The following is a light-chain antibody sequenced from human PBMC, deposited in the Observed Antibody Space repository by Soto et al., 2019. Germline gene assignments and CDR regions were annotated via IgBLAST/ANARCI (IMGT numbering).Light chain of an antibody. V-gene: IGKV1-9*01. Sequence: DIQLTQSPSFLSASVGDRVTITCRASQGISSYLAWYQQKPGKAPKFLIYAASTLQSGVPSRFSGSGSGTEFTLTISTLQPEDFATYSWQGLNDYPITFGQGTRLEIK. CDR3: QGLNDYPIT. CDR2: AAS. J-gene: IGKJ5*01. CDR1: QGISSY.